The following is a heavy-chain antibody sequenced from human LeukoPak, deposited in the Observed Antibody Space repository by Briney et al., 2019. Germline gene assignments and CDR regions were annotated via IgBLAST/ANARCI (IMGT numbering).Heavy chain of an antibody. V-gene: IGHV3-64*01. Sequence: GGSLRLSCAASGFTFISYAMHWVRQAPGQGLEYVSAISSSGDSKYYANSVKGRFTMSRDNSKNTLYLQMGSLRAEDMAVYYCARDMTYCSGGSCYTYYYYYMDVWGKGTTVTVSS. CDR2: ISSSGDSK. J-gene: IGHJ6*03. D-gene: IGHD2-15*01. CDR1: GFTFISYA. CDR3: ARDMTYCSGGSCYTYYYYYMDV.